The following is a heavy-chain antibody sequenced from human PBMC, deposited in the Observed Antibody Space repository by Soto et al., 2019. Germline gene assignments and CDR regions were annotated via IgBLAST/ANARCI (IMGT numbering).Heavy chain of an antibody. D-gene: IGHD6-13*01. CDR2: IWYDGSNK. CDR1: GFTFSSYG. V-gene: IGHV3-33*01. CDR3: ARDHGSSWYRSTHYYYYGMDV. J-gene: IGHJ6*02. Sequence: PGGSLRLSCAAAGFTFSSYGMHWVRQAPGKGPEWVAVIWYDGSNKYYADSVKGRFTISRDNSKNTLYLQMNSLRAEDTAVYYCARDHGSSWYRSTHYYYYGMDVWGQGTTVTVSS.